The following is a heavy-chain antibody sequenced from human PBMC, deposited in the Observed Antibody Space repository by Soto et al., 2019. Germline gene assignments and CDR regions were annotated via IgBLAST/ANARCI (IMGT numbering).Heavy chain of an antibody. V-gene: IGHV3-48*01. CDR2: IGSSSVTI. Sequence: CVLQTTGKGLEWISCIGSSSVTIFHADSVKGRFTISRDSAKNSLYLQMNSLRAEDTAMYYCARVPSRGWPYCFDYWGLGTLVTVSS. CDR3: ARVPSRGWPYCFDY. D-gene: IGHD6-19*01. J-gene: IGHJ4*02.